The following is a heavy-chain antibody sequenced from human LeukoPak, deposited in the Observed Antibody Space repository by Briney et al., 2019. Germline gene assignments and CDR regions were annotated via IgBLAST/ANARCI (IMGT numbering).Heavy chain of an antibody. CDR3: ARPVGGYYTDFHS. V-gene: IGHV1-2*02. D-gene: IGHD3-3*01. CDR2: INPKHGGT. J-gene: IGHJ4*02. Sequence: ASVKVSCKASGYTFTGYYLHWVRQAPGQGLEWMGWINPKHGGTHYAQKFQDRVSMTRDTSSSTAYMELSGLRSDDTAIYYCARPVGGYYTDFHSWGQGTLVTVSS. CDR1: GYTFTGYY.